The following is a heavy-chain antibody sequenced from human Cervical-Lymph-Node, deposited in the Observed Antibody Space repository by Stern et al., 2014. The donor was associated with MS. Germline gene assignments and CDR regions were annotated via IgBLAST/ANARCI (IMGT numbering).Heavy chain of an antibody. CDR3: ARDGSPFFF. Sequence: VQLEESGPGLVKPSETLSLTCTVSGDSMRNYYWSWIRQPPGKGLEWIGNIYYSGRTNYNPSLKSRVTLSVDTSKNQFSLMLNSVTAADTAVYYCARDGSPFFFWGQGTLVTVSS. CDR2: IYYSGRT. D-gene: IGHD3-10*01. J-gene: IGHJ4*02. CDR1: GDSMRNYY. V-gene: IGHV4-59*01.